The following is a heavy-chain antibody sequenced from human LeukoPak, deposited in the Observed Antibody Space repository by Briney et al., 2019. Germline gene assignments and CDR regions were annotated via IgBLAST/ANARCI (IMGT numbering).Heavy chain of an antibody. CDR1: GDSVSSNSAA. D-gene: IGHD3-3*01. J-gene: IGHJ5*02. CDR2: TYYRSKWYN. Sequence: SQTLSLTCAISGDSVSSNSAAWNWIRQSPSRGLEWLGRTYYRSKWYNDYAVSVKSRISINPDTSKNQFSLQLTSVTAADTAVYYCAREFVVRERRITIFGVVRENWFDPWGQGTLVTVSS. CDR3: AREFVVRERRITIFGVVRENWFDP. V-gene: IGHV6-1*01.